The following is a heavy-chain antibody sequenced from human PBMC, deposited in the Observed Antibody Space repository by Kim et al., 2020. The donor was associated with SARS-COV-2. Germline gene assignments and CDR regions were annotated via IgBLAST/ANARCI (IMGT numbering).Heavy chain of an antibody. CDR2: ISHDGLHK. J-gene: IGHJ4*02. D-gene: IGHD1-26*01. Sequence: GGSLRLSCVASGFMFSDYGIHWVRQAPGKGLEWLAVISHDGLHKYYTESVTGRFTISRDNSKNTLFLQMNGLRAEDTAIYYCARELSRGLPDYWGQGTL. V-gene: IGHV3-33*05. CDR3: ARELSRGLPDY. CDR1: GFMFSDYG.